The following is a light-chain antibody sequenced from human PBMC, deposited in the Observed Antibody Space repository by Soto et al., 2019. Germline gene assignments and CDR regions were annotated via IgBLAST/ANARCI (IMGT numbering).Light chain of an antibody. Sequence: EIVLTQSPGTLSLSEGERATLSCRASQSVSNSYLALYQQKPGQAPMLLIYGASSRATGIPDRFSGSGSGTDFTLTISRLQPEYFAVYYCQPFGSSPPTFGQGTKLEIK. V-gene: IGKV3-20*01. CDR2: GAS. J-gene: IGKJ2*01. CDR3: QPFGSSPPT. CDR1: QSVSNSY.